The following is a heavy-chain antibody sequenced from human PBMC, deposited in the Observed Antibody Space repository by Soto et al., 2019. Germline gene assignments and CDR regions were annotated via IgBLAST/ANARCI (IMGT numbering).Heavy chain of an antibody. J-gene: IGHJ4*02. V-gene: IGHV1-69*12. CDR2: IIPIFGTA. D-gene: IGHD3-9*01. CDR3: ARDAAANYDILTGYYDY. CDR1: GGTFSSYA. Sequence: QVQLVQSGAEVKKPGSSVKVSCKASGGTFSSYAISWVRQAPGQGLEWMGGIIPIFGTANYAQKFQGRVTITADESTSTXYMELSSLRSEDTAVYYCARDAAANYDILTGYYDYWGQGTLVTVSS.